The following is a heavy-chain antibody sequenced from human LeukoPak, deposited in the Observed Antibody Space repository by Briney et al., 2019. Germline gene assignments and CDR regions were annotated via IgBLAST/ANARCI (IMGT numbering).Heavy chain of an antibody. CDR3: ARGIRYCSGGSCPFDY. D-gene: IGHD2-15*01. CDR1: GYTFTGYY. Sequence: ASVKVSCKASGYTFTGYYMHWVRQAPGQGLEWMGWINPNSGGTNYAQKFQGRGTMTRDTSISTAYMELSRLRSDDTAVYYCARGIRYCSGGSCPFDYWGQGTLVTVSS. CDR2: INPNSGGT. V-gene: IGHV1-2*02. J-gene: IGHJ4*02.